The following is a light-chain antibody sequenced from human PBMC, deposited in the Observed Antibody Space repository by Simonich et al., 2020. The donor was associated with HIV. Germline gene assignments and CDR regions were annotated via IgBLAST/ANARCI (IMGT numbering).Light chain of an antibody. V-gene: IGKV3-15*01. J-gene: IGKJ4*01. CDR1: QRVSRH. Sequence: EIVMTKSPATLSVSPVERATLSCRASQRVSRHFAWYQQKPGQAPRLLIYGSSTRAIGIPARFSGSGSGTEFTLTISSMQSEDFAVYYCQQYNKWPTFGGGTKVEIK. CDR2: GSS. CDR3: QQYNKWPT.